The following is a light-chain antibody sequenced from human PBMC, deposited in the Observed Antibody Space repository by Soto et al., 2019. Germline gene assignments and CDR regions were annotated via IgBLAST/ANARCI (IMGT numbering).Light chain of an antibody. CDR3: QHYGGSFI. J-gene: IGKJ3*01. CDR2: DAS. V-gene: IGKV3-11*01. CDR1: ESVNNF. Sequence: EIVLTQSPATLSLSPGERATLSCRASESVNNFLAWYQQKPGQAPRLLIYDASNRATGVPARFSGSGSGTDFTLTISTLESEDFAVYYCQHYGGSFIFGPGTKVDFK.